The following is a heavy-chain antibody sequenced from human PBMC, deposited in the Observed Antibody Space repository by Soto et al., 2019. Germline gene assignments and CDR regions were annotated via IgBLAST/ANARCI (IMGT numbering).Heavy chain of an antibody. CDR3: ANYASSSWSLFDY. Sequence: GSLILSCEASGLTCSDSDISRVVCAPGKGLEWVSGISGSVGRTDYADSVKGRFIISRDNSKNTLYLQMNSLRAEDKDVYYCANYASSSWSLFDYWRQGTHDTVTS. CDR1: GLTCSDSD. D-gene: IGHD6-13*01. CDR2: ISGSVGRT. J-gene: IGHJ4*02. V-gene: IGHV3-23*01.